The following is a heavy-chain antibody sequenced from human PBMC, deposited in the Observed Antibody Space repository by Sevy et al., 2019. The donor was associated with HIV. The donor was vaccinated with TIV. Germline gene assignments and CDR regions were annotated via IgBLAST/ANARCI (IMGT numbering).Heavy chain of an antibody. CDR3: ACGGYSYGFDAFDI. V-gene: IGHV1-69*13. D-gene: IGHD5-18*01. CDR2: IIPIFGTA. Sequence: ASVKVSCKASGGTFSSYAISWVRQAPGQGLEWMGGIIPIFGTANYAQKFQGRVTITADESTSTAYMELSSLRSEDTAVYYCACGGYSYGFDAFDIGGQGTMVTVSS. CDR1: GGTFSSYA. J-gene: IGHJ3*02.